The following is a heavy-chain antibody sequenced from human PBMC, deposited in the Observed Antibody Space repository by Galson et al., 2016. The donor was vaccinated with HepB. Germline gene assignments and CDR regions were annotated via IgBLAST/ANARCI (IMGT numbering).Heavy chain of an antibody. J-gene: IGHJ4*02. CDR3: ARDKRYYDSTGFPPDY. CDR2: ISGYNANT. CDR1: GYTFTSYG. V-gene: IGHV1-18*01. D-gene: IGHD3-22*01. Sequence: SVKVSCKASGYTFTSYGISWVRQAPGQGLEWMGWISGYNANTNYARKFQGRVTLTTDTSTRTGYMELRSLRSDDTAVYYCARDKRYYDSTGFPPDYWGQGTLVTVSS.